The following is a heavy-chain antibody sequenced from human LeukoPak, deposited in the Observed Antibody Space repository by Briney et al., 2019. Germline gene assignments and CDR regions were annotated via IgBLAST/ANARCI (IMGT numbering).Heavy chain of an antibody. CDR3: AKEAAYYDFWSGYYSREFDY. J-gene: IGHJ4*02. D-gene: IGHD3-3*01. Sequence: GGSLRPSCAASGFTFSSYSINWVRQAPGKGLEWVSCVSSTSSFIYYADSVEGRFTISRDNAKNSLYLQMNSLRAEDTAVYYCAKEAAYYDFWSGYYSREFDYWGQGTLVTVSS. CDR2: VSSTSSFI. V-gene: IGHV3-21*04. CDR1: GFTFSSYS.